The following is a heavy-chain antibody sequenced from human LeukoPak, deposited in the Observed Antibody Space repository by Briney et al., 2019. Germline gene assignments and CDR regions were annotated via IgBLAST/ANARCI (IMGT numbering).Heavy chain of an antibody. CDR1: GFTFTDYS. CDR2: ISRVSTYI. D-gene: IGHD2-21*02. CDR3: AREGGDGDYYYYMDV. J-gene: IGHJ6*03. V-gene: IGHV3-21*01. Sequence: GGSLRLSCSASGFTFTDYSMSWVRQAPGKGLEWVSIISRVSTYIYYADSVKGRFTVSRDNAKSSLYLQMTSLRAEDTAVYFCAREGGDGDYYYYMDVWGKGTAVTVSS.